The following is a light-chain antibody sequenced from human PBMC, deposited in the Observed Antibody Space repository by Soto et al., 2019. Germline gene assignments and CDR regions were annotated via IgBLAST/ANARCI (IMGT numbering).Light chain of an antibody. CDR2: LNSDGSH. V-gene: IGLV4-69*01. CDR3: QTWGTGIPYV. CDR1: SGHSSYA. Sequence: QSVLTQSPSASASLGASVKLTCTLSSGHSSYAIAWHQQQPEKGPRYLMKLNSDGSHSKGDGIPDRFSGSSSGAERYLTISSLQSEDEAEYYCQTWGTGIPYVFGTGTKLTVL. J-gene: IGLJ1*01.